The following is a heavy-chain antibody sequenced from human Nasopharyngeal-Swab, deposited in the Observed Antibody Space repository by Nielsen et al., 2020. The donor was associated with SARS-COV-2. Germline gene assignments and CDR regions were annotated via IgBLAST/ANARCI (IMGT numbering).Heavy chain of an antibody. CDR1: GWSFSGYY. CDR2: INHSGST. V-gene: IGHV4-34*01. CDR3: ATRIPFGEAYYFDN. D-gene: IGHD3-3*01. Sequence: SETLSLTCAVYGWSFSGYYWSWIRQPPGKGLEWIGEINHSGSTNYNPSLKSRVTISVDTSKNQFSLKLSSVTAADTAVYYCATRIPFGEAYYFDNWGQGTLVTVSS. J-gene: IGHJ4*02.